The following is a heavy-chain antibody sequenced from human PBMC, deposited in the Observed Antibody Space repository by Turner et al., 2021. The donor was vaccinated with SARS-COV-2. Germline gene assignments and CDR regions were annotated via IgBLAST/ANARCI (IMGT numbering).Heavy chain of an antibody. CDR3: ERDVNRSERSHPVRWFDP. CDR1: GASINSYY. CDR2: LLASAIA. Sequence: QVHLQESGPGLVKSSETLSLTCTVSGASINSYYWSWIRQPAGKGLEWIGRLLASAIANYNPAIKCRVALAMGTSKIQCAQQKSTVNAANTAVYYEERDVNRSERSHPVRWFDPWGQGTLVTVSS. J-gene: IGHJ5*02. D-gene: IGHD6-19*01. V-gene: IGHV4-4*07.